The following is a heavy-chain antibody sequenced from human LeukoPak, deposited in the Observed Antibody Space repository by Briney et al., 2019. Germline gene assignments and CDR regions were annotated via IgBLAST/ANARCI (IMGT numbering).Heavy chain of an antibody. Sequence: GGSLRLSCTASGFTFGDYAMSWVRQAPGKGLEWVGFIRSKTYGGTTDYAASVKGRFTISRDDSKSIAYLQMNSLETEDTAVYYCISSSIPMIRNYFDYWGLGTRVTVSS. D-gene: IGHD3-10*01. CDR3: ISSSIPMIRNYFDY. CDR1: GFTFGDYA. J-gene: IGHJ4*02. CDR2: IRSKTYGGTT. V-gene: IGHV3-49*04.